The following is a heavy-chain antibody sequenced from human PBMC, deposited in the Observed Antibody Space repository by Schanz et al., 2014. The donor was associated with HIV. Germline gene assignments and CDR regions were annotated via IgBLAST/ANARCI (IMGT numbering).Heavy chain of an antibody. V-gene: IGHV1-8*02. CDR2: MNPNSGNT. J-gene: IGHJ4*02. CDR1: GGTFSSYA. CDR3: ARDVPSGGFDY. Sequence: QVQLVQSGTEVKKPGSSVTVSCKASGGTFSSYAISWVRQAPGQGLEWMGWMNPNSGNTGYAEKFQGRLTMTRNTSISTAYMELSSLRSEDTAVYYCARDVPSGGFDYWGQGTLVTVSS. D-gene: IGHD3-10*01.